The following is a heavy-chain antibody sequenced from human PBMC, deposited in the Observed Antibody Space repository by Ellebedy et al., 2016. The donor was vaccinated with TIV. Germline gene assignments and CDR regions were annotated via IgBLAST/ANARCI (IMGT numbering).Heavy chain of an antibody. J-gene: IGHJ6*02. Sequence: GGSLRLSCAGSGFNFSDYYMSWVRQAPGKGLEWLAYITSIGDIKYYTDSVKGRFTISRDNANSSLHLQMNRLRAEDTAVYYCTRDPGSTRFYYYYGMDVWGQGTTVTVSS. CDR3: TRDPGSTRFYYYYGMDV. D-gene: IGHD2-2*01. V-gene: IGHV3-11*01. CDR2: ITSIGDIK. CDR1: GFNFSDYY.